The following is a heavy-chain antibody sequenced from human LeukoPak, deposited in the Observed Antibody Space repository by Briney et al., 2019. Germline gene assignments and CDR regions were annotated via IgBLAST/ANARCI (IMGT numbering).Heavy chain of an antibody. Sequence: ASVKVSCKASGFTFTSSAMQWVRQARGQRLEWIGWIVVGSGNTNYAQKFQERVTITRDMSTSTAYMELSSLRSEDTAVYYCAADVEVVGVFDYWGQGTLVTVSS. V-gene: IGHV1-58*02. J-gene: IGHJ4*02. CDR3: AADVEVVGVFDY. D-gene: IGHD5-24*01. CDR1: GFTFTSSA. CDR2: IVVGSGNT.